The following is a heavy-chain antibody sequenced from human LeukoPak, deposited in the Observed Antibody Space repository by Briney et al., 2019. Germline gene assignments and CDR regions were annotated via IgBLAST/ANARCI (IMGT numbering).Heavy chain of an antibody. Sequence: GSLRLSCAASGFTFSNYWMSWVRQAPGKGLEWVANIKQDGSEKYYVDSVKGRFTISRDNAKNSLYLQMNSLRAEDTAVYYCARVAGAITGTFFDYWGQGTLVTVSS. V-gene: IGHV3-7*01. D-gene: IGHD1-20*01. J-gene: IGHJ4*02. CDR3: ARVAGAITGTFFDY. CDR1: GFTFSNYW. CDR2: IKQDGSEK.